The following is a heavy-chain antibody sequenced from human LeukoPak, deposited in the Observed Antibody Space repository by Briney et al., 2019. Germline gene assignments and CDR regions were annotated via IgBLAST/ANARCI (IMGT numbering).Heavy chain of an antibody. CDR3: ASRSLIRGAV. D-gene: IGHD3-10*01. J-gene: IGHJ6*04. CDR1: GGSFSGYY. Sequence: SETLSLTCAVYGGSFSGYYWSWIRQPPGKGLEWIGEINHSGSTNYNPSLKSRVTISVDTSKNQFSPKLSSVTAADTAVYYCASRSLIRGAVWGKGTTVTVSS. CDR2: INHSGST. V-gene: IGHV4-34*01.